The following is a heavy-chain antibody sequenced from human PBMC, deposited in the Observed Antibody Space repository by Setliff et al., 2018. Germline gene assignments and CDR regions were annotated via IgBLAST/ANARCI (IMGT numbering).Heavy chain of an antibody. CDR2: VNPNDGST. V-gene: IGHV1-46*01. CDR3: ASVDIVLMVYAL. CDR1: GYSFTRHY. Sequence: ASVKVSCKTSGYSFTRHYLHWVRQAPGQGLEWMGMVNPNDGSTRYAQKFQGRVTMTRDTSTSSVYMELSSLRSEDTAVYYCASVDIVLMVYALWGQGTLVTVSS. D-gene: IGHD2-8*01. J-gene: IGHJ4*02.